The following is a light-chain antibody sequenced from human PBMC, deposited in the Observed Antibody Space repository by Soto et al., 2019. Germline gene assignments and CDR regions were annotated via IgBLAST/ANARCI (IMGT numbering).Light chain of an antibody. Sequence: QSALTQPASVSGSPGQSITISCTGTSSDVGSYNLISWYQQYPDKAPKLMIYEVSKRPSGVSNRFSGSKSGNTASLTISGLQAEDEAYYYCCSYAGSSTFYVFGSGTKVTVL. V-gene: IGLV2-23*02. J-gene: IGLJ1*01. CDR1: SSDVGSYNL. CDR3: CSYAGSSTFYV. CDR2: EVS.